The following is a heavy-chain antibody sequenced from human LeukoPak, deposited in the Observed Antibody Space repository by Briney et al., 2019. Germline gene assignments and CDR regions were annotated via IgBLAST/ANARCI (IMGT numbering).Heavy chain of an antibody. CDR1: GGSISSSNW. CDR3: ARGRLEAMWELLPYDAFDI. J-gene: IGHJ3*02. V-gene: IGHV4-4*02. CDR2: IYHSGST. Sequence: SETLSLTCAVSGGSISSSNWWSWVRQPPGKGLEWLGEIYHSGSTNYNPSLKSRVILSVDRSKNQFSLTLTSVTAADTAVYYCARGRLEAMWELLPYDAFDIWGQGTMVTVSS. D-gene: IGHD1-26*01.